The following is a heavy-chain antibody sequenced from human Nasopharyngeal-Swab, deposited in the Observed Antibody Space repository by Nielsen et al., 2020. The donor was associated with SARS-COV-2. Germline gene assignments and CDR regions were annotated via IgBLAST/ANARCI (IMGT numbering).Heavy chain of an antibody. CDR1: GLSLSTSGMC. CDR3: ARINYGGDPRTVDY. Sequence: SGPTLVKPTQTLTLTCTFSGLSLSTSGMCVTWIRQPPGKALEWLARIAWDDDKYYNTSLKTRLTISKDTSKNQVVLTMTNMDPVDTATYYCARINYGGDPRTVDYWGQGTLVTVSS. D-gene: IGHD4-23*01. J-gene: IGHJ4*02. V-gene: IGHV2-70*11. CDR2: IAWDDDK.